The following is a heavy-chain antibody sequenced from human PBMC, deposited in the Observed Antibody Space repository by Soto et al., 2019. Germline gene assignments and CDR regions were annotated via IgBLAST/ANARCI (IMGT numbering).Heavy chain of an antibody. CDR1: GYTFTSYG. Sequence: ASVKVSCKASGYTFTSYGISWVRQAPGQGLEWMGWISAYNGNTNYAQKLQGRVTMTTDTSTSTAYMELRSLRSDDTAVYYCARDRATMAVAGQVDYWGQGTLVTVSS. CDR2: ISAYNGNT. D-gene: IGHD6-19*01. V-gene: IGHV1-18*01. J-gene: IGHJ4*02. CDR3: ARDRATMAVAGQVDY.